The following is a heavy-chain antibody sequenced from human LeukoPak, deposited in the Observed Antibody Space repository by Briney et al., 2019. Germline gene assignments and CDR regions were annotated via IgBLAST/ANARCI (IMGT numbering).Heavy chain of an antibody. CDR2: INHSGST. V-gene: IGHV4-34*01. D-gene: IGHD3-10*01. CDR3: ARGAYGSGSYRDGFDY. Sequence: SETLSLTCAVYGGSFSGYYWSWLRQPPGKGLEWIGEINHSGSTNYNPSLKSRVTISVDTSKNQFSLKLSSVTAADTAVYYCARGAYGSGSYRDGFDYWGQGTLVTVSS. CDR1: GGSFSGYY. J-gene: IGHJ4*02.